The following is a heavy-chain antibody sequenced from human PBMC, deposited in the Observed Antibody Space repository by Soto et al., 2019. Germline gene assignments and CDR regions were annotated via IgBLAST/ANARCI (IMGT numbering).Heavy chain of an antibody. CDR2: VSAYNGNT. CDR3: ARAVYSSGWYVVGY. Sequence: QVQLVQSGAEVKKPGASVKVSCKASGYTFTSYGISWVRQAPGQGLEWMGWVSAYNGNTNYAQKLQGRVTMTTDTSTSTAYMGLRSMRSDDTAVYYCARAVYSSGWYVVGYWGQGTLVTVSS. D-gene: IGHD6-19*01. J-gene: IGHJ4*02. V-gene: IGHV1-18*01. CDR1: GYTFTSYG.